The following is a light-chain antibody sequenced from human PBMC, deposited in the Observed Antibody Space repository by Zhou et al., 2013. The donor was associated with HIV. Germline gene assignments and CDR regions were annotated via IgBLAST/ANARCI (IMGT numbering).Light chain of an antibody. CDR1: QSIGRN. J-gene: IGKJ1*01. CDR3: QRYNSDPWT. CDR2: AAS. V-gene: IGKV1-17*01. Sequence: DIQMTQSPSSLSASIGDRVTITCRASQSIGRNLNWYQQKPGSAPKALIYAASKLRSGVPSRFSGSRSGTEFTLTINSLQPEDVATYYCQRYNSDPWTFGQGTKVEI.